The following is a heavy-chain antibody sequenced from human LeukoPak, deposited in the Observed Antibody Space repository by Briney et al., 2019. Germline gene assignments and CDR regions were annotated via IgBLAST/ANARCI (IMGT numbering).Heavy chain of an antibody. CDR1: GFTFSSYW. Sequence: GGSLRLSCAASGFTFSSYWMSWVRQAPGKGLEWVGRVKSKTDGGTADYAAPVTGRFTISRDDSKNTLYLQMNSLKTEDTAVYYCSTDGFPPHFFDYWGQGTLVTVSS. V-gene: IGHV3-15*05. CDR3: STDGFPPHFFDY. CDR2: VKSKTDGGTA. D-gene: IGHD3-3*02. J-gene: IGHJ4*02.